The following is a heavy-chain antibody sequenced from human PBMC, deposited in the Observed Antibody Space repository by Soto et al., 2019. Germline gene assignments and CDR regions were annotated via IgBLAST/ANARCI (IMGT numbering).Heavy chain of an antibody. D-gene: IGHD3-3*01. CDR1: GASFSGYY. Sequence: SETLSLTCAVYGASFSGYYWTWIRQPPGKGLEWIGNIYYSGSTYYNPSLKSRVTISVDTSKNQFSLKLSSVTAADTAVYYCARLEYDFWSGYVDYWGQGTLVTVSS. J-gene: IGHJ4*02. V-gene: IGHV4-34*01. CDR3: ARLEYDFWSGYVDY. CDR2: IYYSGST.